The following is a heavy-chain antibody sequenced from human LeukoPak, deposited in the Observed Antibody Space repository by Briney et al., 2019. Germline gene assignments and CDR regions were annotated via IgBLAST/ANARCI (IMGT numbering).Heavy chain of an antibody. V-gene: IGHV4-4*02. D-gene: IGHD6-19*01. J-gene: IGHJ4*02. CDR2: IYHSGST. Sequence: TSGTLSLTCAVSGGSISSSNWWSWVRQPPGKGLEWIGEIYHSGSTNYNPSLKSRVTISVDKSKNQFSLKLSSVTAADTAVYYCARVKIAVAGTDYDYWGQGTLVTVSS. CDR3: ARVKIAVAGTDYDY. CDR1: GGSISSSNW.